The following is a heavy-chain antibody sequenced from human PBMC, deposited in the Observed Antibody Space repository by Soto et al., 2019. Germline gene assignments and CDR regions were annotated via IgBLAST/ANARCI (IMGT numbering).Heavy chain of an antibody. CDR3: ARHIVVVPAATSSSYMDV. D-gene: IGHD2-2*01. V-gene: IGHV4-59*01. J-gene: IGHJ6*03. CDR2: IYYSGST. CDR1: GGSISTFY. Sequence: SETLSLTCTLSGGSISTFYWSWIRQPPGRGLEWIGYIYYSGSTNYNPSLKSRVTISVDTSKKHFSLKLNSVTAADTAVYYCARHIVVVPAATSSSYMDVWGKGTTVTVSS.